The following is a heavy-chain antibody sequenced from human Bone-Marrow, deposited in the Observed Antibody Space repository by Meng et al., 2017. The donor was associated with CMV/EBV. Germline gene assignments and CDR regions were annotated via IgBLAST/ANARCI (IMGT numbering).Heavy chain of an antibody. V-gene: IGHV3-53*05. D-gene: IGHD5-18*01. CDR1: GFTVSSNY. Sequence: LSLTCAASGFTVSSNYMSWVRQAPGKGLEWVSVIYSGGSTYYADSVKGRFTISRDNSKNTLYLQMNSLRAEDTAVYYCARDLDSYDYYYYYGMDVWGQGTTVTVSS. CDR3: ARDLDSYDYYYYYGMDV. CDR2: IYSGGST. J-gene: IGHJ6*02.